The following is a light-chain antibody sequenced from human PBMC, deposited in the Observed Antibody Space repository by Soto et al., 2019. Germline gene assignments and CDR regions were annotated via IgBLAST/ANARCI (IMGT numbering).Light chain of an antibody. Sequence: QSALTQPPSASGSPGQSVTISCTGTSSDIGAYNYISWYQHHPGQAPKLIIYEVNKRPSGVPDRLSGSKSANTASLTVSGLQAEDEAYYYCSSHAGSNYLLFGGGTQLTVL. CDR2: EVN. CDR3: SSHAGSNYLL. J-gene: IGLJ2*01. V-gene: IGLV2-8*01. CDR1: SSDIGAYNY.